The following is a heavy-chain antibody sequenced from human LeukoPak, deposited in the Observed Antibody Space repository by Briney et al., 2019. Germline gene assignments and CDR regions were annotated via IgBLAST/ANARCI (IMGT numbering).Heavy chain of an antibody. V-gene: IGHV1-24*01. CDR1: GYTLTELS. Sequence: ASVKVSCKVSGYTLTELSMHWVRQAPGKGLEWMGGFDPEDGETIYAQKFQGRVTMTEDTSTGTAYMELSSLRSEDTAVYYCATDGVAGYYYYYGMDVWGQGTTVTVSS. CDR2: FDPEDGET. D-gene: IGHD6-19*01. J-gene: IGHJ6*02. CDR3: ATDGVAGYYYYYGMDV.